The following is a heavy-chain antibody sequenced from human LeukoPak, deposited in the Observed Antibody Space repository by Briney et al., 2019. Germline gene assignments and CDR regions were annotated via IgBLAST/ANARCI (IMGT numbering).Heavy chain of an antibody. CDR1: GYTXTSYF. CDR2: INPSGGST. V-gene: IGHV1-46*01. D-gene: IGHD1-7*01. Sequence: GASVKVSCKASGYTXTSYFIHWVRQAPGQGLEWMGIINPSGGSTSYAQKFQGRVTMTRDTSTSTVYMELSSLRSEDTAVYYCARDQDWNYAFDIWGQGTMVTVSS. J-gene: IGHJ3*02. CDR3: ARDQDWNYAFDI.